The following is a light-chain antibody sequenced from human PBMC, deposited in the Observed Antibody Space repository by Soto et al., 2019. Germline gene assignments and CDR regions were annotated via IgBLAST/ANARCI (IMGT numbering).Light chain of an antibody. Sequence: IVLTQSPGTLSLSPGERATLSXXAXQSVPNXYLAWYQQKPGQAPXFVIYGASTRASGIPDRFSGGGSGTHFTLTISRLEPEDFAVYYCQDYGNSPLTFGQGTRLEIK. CDR2: GAS. V-gene: IGKV3-20*01. CDR3: QDYGNSPLT. J-gene: IGKJ5*01. CDR1: QSVPNXY.